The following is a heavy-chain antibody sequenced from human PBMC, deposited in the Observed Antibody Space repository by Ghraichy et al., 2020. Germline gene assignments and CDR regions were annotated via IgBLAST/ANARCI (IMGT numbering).Heavy chain of an antibody. V-gene: IGHV3-30*18. CDR1: GFSFSSHG. J-gene: IGHJ3*02. CDR2: KSYDGSNT. Sequence: GGSLRLSCAASGFSFSSHGIYWVRQAPGKGLEWVAVKSYDGSNTYYADSVQGRFTVSRDNSKNTVYLQMNDLRPEDTALYFCAKGFYDKSAYYDTDFFDIGGQGTMVIVSS. CDR3: AKGFYDKSAYYDTDFFDI. D-gene: IGHD3-22*01.